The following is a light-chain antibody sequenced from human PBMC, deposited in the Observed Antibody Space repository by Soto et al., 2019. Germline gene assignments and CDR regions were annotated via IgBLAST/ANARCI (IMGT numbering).Light chain of an antibody. V-gene: IGKV3-20*01. Sequence: EIVLTHAPGTLSLSPGERATLFCRASQSVSSSYLAWYQQKPGQAPRLLIYGASSRATGIPDRFSGSGSGTDFTLTITRLEPEDFAVYYCQQYGTSPPITFGQGTRLEIK. CDR1: QSVSSSY. J-gene: IGKJ5*01. CDR2: GAS. CDR3: QQYGTSPPIT.